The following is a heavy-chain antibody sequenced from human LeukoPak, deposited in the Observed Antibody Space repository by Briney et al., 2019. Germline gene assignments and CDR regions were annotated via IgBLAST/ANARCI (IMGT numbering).Heavy chain of an antibody. J-gene: IGHJ1*01. D-gene: IGHD6-13*01. Sequence: SGTLSLTCAVSGGSISSSNWWSWVRQPPGKGLEWIGEIYHSGSTNYNPSLKSRVTISVDKSKNQFSLKLSSVTAADTAVYYCARKQSSWYGGYFQHWGQGTLVTVSS. CDR3: ARKQSSWYGGYFQH. CDR2: IYHSGST. V-gene: IGHV4-4*02. CDR1: GGSISSSNW.